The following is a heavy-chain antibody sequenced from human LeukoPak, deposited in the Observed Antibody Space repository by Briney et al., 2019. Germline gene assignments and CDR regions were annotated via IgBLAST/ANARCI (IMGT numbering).Heavy chain of an antibody. CDR1: GLTISSSSNY. D-gene: IGHD5-24*01. Sequence: GGSLSLSCAASGLTISSSSNYMSWVRQASGKGLEWVSVLYGGGSTSYADSVKGRFTISRDNSKNTLYLQMNSLRAEDTAVYYCARARSWPEHAFDIWGQGTMVTVSS. V-gene: IGHV3-53*01. J-gene: IGHJ3*02. CDR2: LYGGGST. CDR3: ARARSWPEHAFDI.